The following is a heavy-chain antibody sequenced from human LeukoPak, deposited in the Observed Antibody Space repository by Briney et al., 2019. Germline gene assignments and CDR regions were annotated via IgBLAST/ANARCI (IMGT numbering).Heavy chain of an antibody. D-gene: IGHD3-22*01. Sequence: GGSLRLSCAASGFTFDDYGMSWVRQAPGKGLEWVSGINWNGGSTGYADSVKGRFTISRDNAKKALYLQMNSLRAEDTALYYCARVPLSHEVIYYFDYWGQGTLVTVSS. CDR2: INWNGGST. CDR1: GFTFDDYG. J-gene: IGHJ4*02. V-gene: IGHV3-20*04. CDR3: ARVPLSHEVIYYFDY.